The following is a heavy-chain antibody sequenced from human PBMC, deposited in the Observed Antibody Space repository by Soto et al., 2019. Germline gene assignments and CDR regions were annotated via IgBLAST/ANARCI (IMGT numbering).Heavy chain of an antibody. CDR2: IYFSGET. Sequence: ETLSLTCTVSGGSINSYYWSWIRQPTGKGLEWIGRIYFSGETNYNPSLKSRLTMSVDTSKTQFSLKLSSVTAADTAVYYCARDSSYSGYNYSGMDVWGQGTTVTVSS. D-gene: IGHD5-12*01. CDR1: GGSINSYY. CDR3: ARDSSYSGYNYSGMDV. J-gene: IGHJ6*02. V-gene: IGHV4-4*07.